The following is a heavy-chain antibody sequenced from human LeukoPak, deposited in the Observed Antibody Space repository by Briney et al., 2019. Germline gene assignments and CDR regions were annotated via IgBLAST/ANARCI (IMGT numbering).Heavy chain of an antibody. D-gene: IGHD6-13*01. CDR1: GCSISTSTYY. V-gene: IGHV4-39*07. CDR3: ARKPIVSSSWYYFDY. J-gene: IGHJ4*02. CDR2: IYYSGSP. Sequence: EPSETLSLTCTVSGCSISTSTYYWGWIRQPPGKGLEWIGSIYYSGSPYSNPSLKSRVTISVDTSNNQFSLKLSSVTAADTAVYYCARKPIVSSSWYYFDYWGQGTLVTVSS.